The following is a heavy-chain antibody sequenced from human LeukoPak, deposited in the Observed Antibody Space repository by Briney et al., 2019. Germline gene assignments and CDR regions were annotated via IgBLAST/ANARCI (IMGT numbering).Heavy chain of an antibody. CDR2: ISSSSSPI. Sequence: GGSLRLSCAASGFTFSSYSMNWVRQAPGKGLEWVSYISSSSSPIYYADSLKGRFTISRDSFKNTLYLQMNSLRPEDTAVYYCAKEGDYYGSGSYRDGFDIWGQGTRATVSS. D-gene: IGHD3-10*01. CDR1: GFTFSSYS. J-gene: IGHJ3*02. CDR3: AKEGDYYGSGSYRDGFDI. V-gene: IGHV3-48*01.